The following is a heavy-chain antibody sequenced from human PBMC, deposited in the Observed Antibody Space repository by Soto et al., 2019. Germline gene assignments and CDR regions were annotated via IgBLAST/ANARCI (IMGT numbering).Heavy chain of an antibody. V-gene: IGHV4-59*08. J-gene: IGHJ4*02. Sequence: SETLSLTCTVSGGSISSYYWSWIRQPPGKGLEWIGYIYYSGSTNYNPSLKSRVTISVDTSKNQFSLKLSSVTAADTAVYYCARLRWGNYLDYWGQGTLVTVSS. CDR3: ARLRWGNYLDY. CDR1: GGSISSYY. CDR2: IYYSGST. D-gene: IGHD2-8*02.